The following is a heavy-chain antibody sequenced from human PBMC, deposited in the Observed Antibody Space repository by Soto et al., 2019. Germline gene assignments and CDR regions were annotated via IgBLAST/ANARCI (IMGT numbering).Heavy chain of an antibody. CDR3: AKGYGIFTYYYGMDF. V-gene: IGHV3-21*01. Sequence: EVQLVESGGGLVKPGGSLRLSCAASGFTFSSYSMNWVRQAPGKGLEWVSSISSSSSYIYYADSVKGRFTISRDNAKNSLDLQMNSLRAEYTAVYYCAKGYGIFTYYYGMDFWGQGTTVTVSS. J-gene: IGHJ6*02. D-gene: IGHD3-9*01. CDR1: GFTFSSYS. CDR2: ISSSSSYI.